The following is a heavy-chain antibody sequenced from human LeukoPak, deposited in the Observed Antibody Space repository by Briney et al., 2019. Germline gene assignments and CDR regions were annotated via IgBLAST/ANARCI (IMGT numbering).Heavy chain of an antibody. CDR1: GFSFRNYS. D-gene: IGHD2-8*02. V-gene: IGHV3-30*02. Sequence: PGGPLRLSCAASGFSFRNYSMHWVRQATGKGLEWVSFIWSNGNNRFYADSVKGRFTISRDNSKNMLFLQMDTPRAEDTALYYCAKDPGASVSGFHMDVWGKGTTVIVSS. J-gene: IGHJ6*03. CDR2: IWSNGNNR. CDR3: AKDPGASVSGFHMDV.